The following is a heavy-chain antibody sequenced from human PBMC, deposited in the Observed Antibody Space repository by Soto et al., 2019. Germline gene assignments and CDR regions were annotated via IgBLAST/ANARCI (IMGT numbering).Heavy chain of an antibody. J-gene: IGHJ4*02. V-gene: IGHV3-21*01. D-gene: IGHD2-15*01. CDR3: ARDSYCSGGSCYSGSLY. CDR2: ISSSSSYI. CDR1: GFTFSSYS. Sequence: PGGSLRLSCAASGFTFSSYSMNWVRQAPGKGLEWVSSISSSSSYIYYADSVKGRSTISRDNAKNSLYLQMNSLRAEDTAVYYCARDSYCSGGSCYSGSLYWGQGTLVTVSS.